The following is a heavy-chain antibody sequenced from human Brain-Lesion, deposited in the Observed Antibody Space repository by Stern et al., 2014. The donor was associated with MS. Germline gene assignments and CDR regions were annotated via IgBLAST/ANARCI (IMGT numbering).Heavy chain of an antibody. CDR1: GGSISSSTYY. D-gene: IGHD1-26*01. Sequence: VQLVESGPGLVKPSETLSLTCTVSGGSISSSTYYWAWIRQPPGKGLEWIGHIYYSGFTYHNPSLKGRVTISVEMSKNQFSLKLSSVTAADTAIYYCARHDSVPRPSQLYSARDRGPGYFDYWGQGTLVTVSS. V-gene: IGHV4-39*01. CDR2: IYYSGFT. J-gene: IGHJ4*02. CDR3: ARHDSVPRPSQLYSARDRGPGYFDY.